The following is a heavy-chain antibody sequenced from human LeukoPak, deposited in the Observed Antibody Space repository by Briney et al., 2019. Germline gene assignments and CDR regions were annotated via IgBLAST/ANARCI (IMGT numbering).Heavy chain of an antibody. CDR2: IYSSGST. V-gene: IGHV4-4*07. Sequence: PSXXLSLTCTVSGGSISSYKWGWIRQPAGKGLEWIGRIYSSGSTNYNPSLKSRVAMSVDTSKNQFSLQLSSVTAADTAVYYCTRGIVGATAPDYWGQGTLVIVSS. CDR1: GGSISSYK. D-gene: IGHD1-26*01. CDR3: TRGIVGATAPDY. J-gene: IGHJ4*02.